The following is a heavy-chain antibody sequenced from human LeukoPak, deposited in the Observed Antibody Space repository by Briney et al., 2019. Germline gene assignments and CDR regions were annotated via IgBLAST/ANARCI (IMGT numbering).Heavy chain of an antibody. CDR2: ISWNSGSI. V-gene: IGHV3-9*01. CDR3: ASLHPRGRDAFDI. D-gene: IGHD4-11*01. Sequence: PGRSLRLSCAASGFTFDDYAMHWVRQAPGKGLEWVSGISWNSGSIGYADSVKGRFTISRDNAKNSLYLQMNSLRAEDTAVYYCASLHPRGRDAFDIWGQGTMVTVSS. J-gene: IGHJ3*02. CDR1: GFTFDDYA.